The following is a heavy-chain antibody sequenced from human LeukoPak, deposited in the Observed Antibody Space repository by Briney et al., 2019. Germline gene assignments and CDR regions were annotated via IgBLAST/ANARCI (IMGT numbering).Heavy chain of an antibody. V-gene: IGHV3-21*01. CDR3: ARDSYYYDSSGKTGYYMDV. Sequence: GGSLRLSCAASGFTFSSYSMNWVRHAPRKGLEWVSSISSSSSYIYYADSVKGRFTISRDNAKNSLYLQMNSLRAEDTAVYYCARDSYYYDSSGKTGYYMDVWGKGTTVTVSS. CDR2: ISSSSSYI. CDR1: GFTFSSYS. D-gene: IGHD3-22*01. J-gene: IGHJ6*03.